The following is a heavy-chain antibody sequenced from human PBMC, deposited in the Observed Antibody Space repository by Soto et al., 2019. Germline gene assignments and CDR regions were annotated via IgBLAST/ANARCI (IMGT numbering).Heavy chain of an antibody. CDR2: INAGNGNT. V-gene: IGHV1-3*01. D-gene: IGHD5-18*01. CDR1: GYTFTSYA. CDR3: ARGLLSWPFDC. J-gene: IGHJ4*02. Sequence: QVQLVQSGAEVKKPGASVKVSCKASGYTFTSYAMHWVRQAPGQRLEWMGWINAGNGNTKYSQKFQGRVTITRDTSASTAYMELSSLRSEDTAVYFCARGLLSWPFDCWGQGTLVTVSS.